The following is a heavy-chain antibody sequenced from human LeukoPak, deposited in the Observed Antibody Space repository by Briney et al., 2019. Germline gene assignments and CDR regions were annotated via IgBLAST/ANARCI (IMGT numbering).Heavy chain of an antibody. V-gene: IGHV4-39*02. D-gene: IGHD3-9*01. CDR3: GRDRPTGYYDY. CDR1: GGSISSSSYY. Sequence: SETLSLTCTVSGGSISSSSYYWGWIRQPPGKGLEWIGSIYYSGSTYYNPSLKSRVTISVDTSKNQFSLKLSSVTAADTAVYYCGRDRPTGYYDYWGQGILVTVSS. J-gene: IGHJ4*02. CDR2: IYYSGST.